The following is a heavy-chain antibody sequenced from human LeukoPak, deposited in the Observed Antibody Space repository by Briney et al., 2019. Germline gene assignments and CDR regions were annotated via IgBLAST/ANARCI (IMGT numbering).Heavy chain of an antibody. Sequence: SETLSLTCTVSGGSISSYYWSWIRQPPGKGVEWIGYIYYSGSTNYNPSLKSRVTISVDTSKNQFSLKLSSVTAADTASYYCAALTLTGVAGRGWFDAWGQGTLVIVSS. D-gene: IGHD3-3*01. CDR1: GGSISSYY. V-gene: IGHV4-59*01. CDR3: AALTLTGVAGRGWFDA. CDR2: IYYSGST. J-gene: IGHJ5*02.